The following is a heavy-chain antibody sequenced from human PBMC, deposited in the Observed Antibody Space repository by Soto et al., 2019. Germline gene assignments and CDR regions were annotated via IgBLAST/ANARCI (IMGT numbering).Heavy chain of an antibody. Sequence: SLRLSCAASGFTFSSYSMNWVRQAPGKGLEWVAVIWYDGSNEYYADSVRGRFTISRDNSKNTLYLQMKSLRAEDTAVYYCARDQRYCSSISCPARFCDFWGQGTLVTVSS. CDR3: ARDQRYCSSISCPARFCDF. V-gene: IGHV3-33*08. CDR2: IWYDGSNE. D-gene: IGHD2-2*01. CDR1: GFTFSSYS. J-gene: IGHJ4*02.